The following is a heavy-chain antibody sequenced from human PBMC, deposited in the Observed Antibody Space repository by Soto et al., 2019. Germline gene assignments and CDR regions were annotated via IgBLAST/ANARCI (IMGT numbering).Heavy chain of an antibody. CDR2: ITSSSSYI. CDR1: GFTFSSHS. V-gene: IGHV3-21*01. J-gene: IGHJ4*02. Sequence: GGSLRLSCAASGFTFSSHSMNWVRQAPGKGLEWVSSITSSSSYINYADSVKGRFTISRDNAKTSLYLQMNSLRAEDTAVYYCASEPGVSSGWYVDYWGQGTLVTVSS. D-gene: IGHD6-19*01. CDR3: ASEPGVSSGWYVDY.